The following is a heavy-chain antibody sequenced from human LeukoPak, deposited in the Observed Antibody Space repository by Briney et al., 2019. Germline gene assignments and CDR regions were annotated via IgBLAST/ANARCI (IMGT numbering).Heavy chain of an antibody. D-gene: IGHD3-9*01. J-gene: IGHJ4*02. CDR2: ISSSGSTI. V-gene: IGHV3-11*01. CDR1: GFTFSDYY. Sequence: PGGSLRLSCAASGFTFSDYYMSWIRQAPGEGLGWVLYISSSGSTIYYADSVKGRFTISRDNAKNSLYLQMNSLRAEDTAVYYCARGLYYDILTGYYKGIVDYWGQGTLVTVSS. CDR3: ARGLYYDILTGYYKGIVDY.